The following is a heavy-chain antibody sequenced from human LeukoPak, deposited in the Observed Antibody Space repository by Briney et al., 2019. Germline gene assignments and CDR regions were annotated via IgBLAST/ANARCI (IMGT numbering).Heavy chain of an antibody. CDR2: ISDIGSI. Sequence: PSETLSLTCTVSGGSISSYYGSWIRQPPGKGLEWIAYISDIGSINYNPSLKSRVTISLDTSKNQFSLKLSSVTAADTAVYYCAGHHPRNTVDFWGQGTLVTVSS. CDR3: AGHHPRNTVDF. J-gene: IGHJ4*02. D-gene: IGHD2-8*02. CDR1: GGSISSYY. V-gene: IGHV4-59*08.